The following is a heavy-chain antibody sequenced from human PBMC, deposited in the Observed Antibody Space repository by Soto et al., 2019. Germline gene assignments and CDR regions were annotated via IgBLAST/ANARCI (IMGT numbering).Heavy chain of an antibody. CDR1: GYTFTRYG. CDR3: AKNGQPPYYYYGLDV. CDR2: ISGYNGDT. D-gene: IGHD2-8*01. Sequence: ASVKLSCTASGYTFTRYGISWVRQAPGQGLEWMGWISGYNGDTNYAQKFQGRVSMTIDTSTTTAYMELRSLTSDDTAVYYCAKNGQPPYYYYGLDVWGQGTKVTVSS. J-gene: IGHJ6*02. V-gene: IGHV1-18*01.